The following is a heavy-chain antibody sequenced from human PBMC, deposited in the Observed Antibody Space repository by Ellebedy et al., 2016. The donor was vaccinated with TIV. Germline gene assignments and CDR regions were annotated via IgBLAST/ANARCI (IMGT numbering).Heavy chain of an antibody. D-gene: IGHD3-22*01. V-gene: IGHV1-18*04. CDR1: GYTFTSYG. CDR2: ISAYNGNT. J-gene: IGHJ4*02. CDR3: ARDLYYYDSSGYYNLDY. Sequence: AASVKVSCKASGYTFTSYGISWVRQAPGQGLEWMGWISAYNGNTNYAQKLQGRVTMTTDTSTSTAYMELRSLRSDDTAVYYCARDLYYYDSSGYYNLDYWGQGTLVTVSS.